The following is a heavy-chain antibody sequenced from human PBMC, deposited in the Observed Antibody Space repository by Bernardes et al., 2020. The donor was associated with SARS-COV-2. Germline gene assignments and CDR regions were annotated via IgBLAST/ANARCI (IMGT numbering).Heavy chain of an antibody. V-gene: IGHV3-53*01. CDR2: IYSGGST. J-gene: IGHJ6*02. D-gene: IGHD6-13*01. Sequence: GGSLRLSCAASGFTVSSNYMSWVRQAPGKGLEWGSVIYSGGSTYYADSVKGRFTIPRDNSKNTLYPQMNSLRAEDTAVYYCARDRPSSSWYGWSEYYYYGMDVWGQGTPVTVSS. CDR1: GFTVSSNY. CDR3: ARDRPSSSWYGWSEYYYYGMDV.